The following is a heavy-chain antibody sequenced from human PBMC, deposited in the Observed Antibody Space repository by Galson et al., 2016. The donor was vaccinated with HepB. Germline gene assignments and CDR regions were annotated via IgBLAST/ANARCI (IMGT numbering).Heavy chain of an antibody. CDR1: GFTFSDYY. CDR2: ISGSSTYT. D-gene: IGHD6-25*01. CDR3: AGRYSSGYYGSGDY. J-gene: IGHJ4*02. Sequence: SLRLSCAASGFTFSDYYMSWIRQAPGKGLEWLSYISGSSTYTNYAYSVKGRFTISRDNAKNSLYLQMTSLRAEETAVYYCAGRYSSGYYGSGDYWGQGTLVTVTS. V-gene: IGHV3-11*03.